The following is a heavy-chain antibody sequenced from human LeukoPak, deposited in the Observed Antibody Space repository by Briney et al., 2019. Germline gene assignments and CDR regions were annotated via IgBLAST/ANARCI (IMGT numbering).Heavy chain of an antibody. J-gene: IGHJ3*02. CDR2: IYTSGST. D-gene: IGHD4-17*01. CDR3: ARDPGLTTGDAFDI. Sequence: SQTLSLTCTVSGGSISSGSFYWTWIRQPAGKGLEWIGRIYTSGSTNYNPSLKSRVTISVDTSKNQFSLKLSSVTAADTAVYYCARDPGLTTGDAFDIWGQGTMVTVYS. V-gene: IGHV4-61*02. CDR1: GGSISSGSFY.